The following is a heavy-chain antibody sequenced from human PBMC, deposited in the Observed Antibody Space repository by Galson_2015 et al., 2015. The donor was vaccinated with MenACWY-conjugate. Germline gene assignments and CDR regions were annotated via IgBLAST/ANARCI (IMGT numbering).Heavy chain of an antibody. J-gene: IGHJ3*02. Sequence: SLRLSCAASGFTFSSYGMHWVRQAPGKGLEWVAFIRYGGSNKYCADSVKGRFTISRDNSRNTLYLQMNSLRAEDAAVYYCAKDNLYYESSGYNIQDAFDIWGQGTMVTVSS. D-gene: IGHD3-22*01. V-gene: IGHV3-30*02. CDR3: AKDNLYYESSGYNIQDAFDI. CDR1: GFTFSSYG. CDR2: IRYGGSNK.